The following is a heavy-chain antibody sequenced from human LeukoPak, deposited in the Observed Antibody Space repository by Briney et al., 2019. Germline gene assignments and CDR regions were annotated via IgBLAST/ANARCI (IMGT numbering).Heavy chain of an antibody. J-gene: IGHJ4*02. Sequence: PGGSLRLSCAASGFTFSSYGMHWVRQAPGKGLEWVAVISYDGGKTYYADSVEGRFTISRDNSKSTVYLEINSLRSEDTAIYYCARGFNDFWSGSQLEYWGQGTLVTVSS. CDR1: GFTFSSYG. D-gene: IGHD3-3*01. CDR2: ISYDGGKT. V-gene: IGHV3-30*03. CDR3: ARGFNDFWSGSQLEY.